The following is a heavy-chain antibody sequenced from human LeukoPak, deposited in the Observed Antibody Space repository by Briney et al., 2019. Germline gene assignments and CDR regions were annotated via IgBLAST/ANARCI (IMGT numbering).Heavy chain of an antibody. D-gene: IGHD2-2*02. CDR1: GGSISSYY. CDR3: AREDCSSTSCYMYYYYMDV. J-gene: IGHJ6*03. CDR2: IYTSGST. V-gene: IGHV4-4*07. Sequence: PSETLSLTCTVSGGSISSYYRSWIRQPAGKGLEWIGRIYTSGSTNYNPSLKSRVTMSVDTSKNQFSLKLSSVTAADTAVYYCAREDCSSTSCYMYYYYMDVWGKGTTVTVSS.